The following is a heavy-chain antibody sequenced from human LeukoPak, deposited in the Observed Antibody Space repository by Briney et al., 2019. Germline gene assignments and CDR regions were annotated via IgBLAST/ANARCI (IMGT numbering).Heavy chain of an antibody. D-gene: IGHD1-14*01. V-gene: IGHV4-61*02. CDR1: GDSISSGDYY. CDR2: ISSSGST. CDR3: ARSSREPGGYAPWELMPPFDY. Sequence: PSETLSLTCTVSGDSISSGDYYWSWIRQPAGKGLEWIGRISSSGSTNYNPSLKSRVTISVDTSKNQFSLKLSSVTAADTAVYYCARSSREPGGYAPWELMPPFDYWGQGTLVTVSS. J-gene: IGHJ4*02.